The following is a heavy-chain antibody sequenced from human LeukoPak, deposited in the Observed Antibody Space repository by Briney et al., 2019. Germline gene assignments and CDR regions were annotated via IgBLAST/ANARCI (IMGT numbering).Heavy chain of an antibody. CDR2: IWPDGSYK. CDR1: GFTFSTYG. Sequence: AGGSLRLSCATSGFTFSTYGIHWVRQAPGKGLEWVAAIWPDGSYKYYADSVKGRFTISRDNSKNTLFLQMNSLRAEDTAVYYCAREAVTRNYFDYWGQGTLVTVSS. CDR3: AREAVTRNYFDY. D-gene: IGHD4-17*01. V-gene: IGHV3-33*01. J-gene: IGHJ4*02.